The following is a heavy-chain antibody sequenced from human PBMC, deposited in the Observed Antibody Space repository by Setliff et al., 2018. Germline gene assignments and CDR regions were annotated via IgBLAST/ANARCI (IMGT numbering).Heavy chain of an antibody. CDR2: IYSSGNT. Sequence: NPSETLSLTCTVSGDSIRSSRYYWGWIRQPPGKGLEWIGSIYSSGNTYYNPSLKSRVTISVDKSKNQFSLKLSSVTAADTAVYYCARGNRWGVVTAKVSYWYFDLWGRGTLVTVSS. CDR3: ARGNRWGVVTAKVSYWYFDL. V-gene: IGHV4-39*07. D-gene: IGHD2-21*02. J-gene: IGHJ2*01. CDR1: GDSIRSSRYY.